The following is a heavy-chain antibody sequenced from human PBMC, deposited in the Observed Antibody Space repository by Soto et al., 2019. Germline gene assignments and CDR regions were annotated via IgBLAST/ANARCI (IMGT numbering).Heavy chain of an antibody. Sequence: SETLSLTCAVYGGAFSGYYWSWIRQPPGKGLEWIGEINHSGSTNYNPSLKSRVTISVDTSKNQFSLKLSSVTAADTAVYYCARGRVKSYYYYYGMDVWGQGTTVT. J-gene: IGHJ6*02. D-gene: IGHD2-21*01. CDR1: GGAFSGYY. V-gene: IGHV4-34*01. CDR2: INHSGST. CDR3: ARGRVKSYYYYYGMDV.